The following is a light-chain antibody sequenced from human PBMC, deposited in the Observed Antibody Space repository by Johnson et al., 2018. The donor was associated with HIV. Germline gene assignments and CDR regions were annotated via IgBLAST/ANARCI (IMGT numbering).Light chain of an antibody. Sequence: QSVLTQPPSVSAAPGQKVTISCSGSGSNIGNNYVSWYQQLPGTAPKLLIYDNDKRPSGIPDRFSGSKSGTSAALGITGLQTGDEADYYCATWDRSLNAYVFGAATKVAVL. CDR2: DND. CDR3: ATWDRSLNAYV. J-gene: IGLJ1*01. CDR1: GSNIGNNY. V-gene: IGLV1-51*01.